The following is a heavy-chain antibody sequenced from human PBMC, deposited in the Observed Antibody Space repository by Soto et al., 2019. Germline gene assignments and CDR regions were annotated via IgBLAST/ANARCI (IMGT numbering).Heavy chain of an antibody. CDR2: IIPIFGTA. CDR1: GGTFSSYS. CDR3: ARDYYDSSGYYH. Sequence: SVKVSCKASGGTFSSYSISWVRQAPGQGLEWMGGIIPIFGTANYAQKFQGRVTITADESTSTAYMELSSLRSEDTAVYYCARDYYDSSGYYHWGQGTLVTVSS. V-gene: IGHV1-69*13. D-gene: IGHD3-22*01. J-gene: IGHJ5*02.